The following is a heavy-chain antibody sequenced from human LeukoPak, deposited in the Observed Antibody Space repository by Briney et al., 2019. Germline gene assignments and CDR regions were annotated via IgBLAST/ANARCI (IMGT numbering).Heavy chain of an antibody. CDR1: GGSISSYY. J-gene: IGHJ6*03. D-gene: IGHD6-13*01. Sequence: SETLSLTCTVSGGSISSYYWSWLRQPPGKGLEWIRYIYYSGSTNYNPSLKSRVTISVDTSKNQFSLKLSSVTAADTAVYYCARAEGEGDSSSWNMDVWGKGTTVTVSS. V-gene: IGHV4-59*01. CDR3: ARAEGEGDSSSWNMDV. CDR2: IYYSGST.